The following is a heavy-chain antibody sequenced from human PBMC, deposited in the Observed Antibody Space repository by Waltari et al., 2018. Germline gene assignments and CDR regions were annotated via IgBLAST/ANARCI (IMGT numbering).Heavy chain of an antibody. D-gene: IGHD4-17*01. CDR1: GGSISSYY. CDR2: IYYSGST. V-gene: IGHV4-59*01. Sequence: QVQLQESGPGLVKPSETLSLTCTVSGGSISSYYWSWIRQPPGQGLEWIGYIYYSGSTNYNPSLKSRVTISVDTSKNQFSLKLSSVTAADTAVYYCARADLDYGDYDPIPFFDYWGQGTLVTVSS. CDR3: ARADLDYGDYDPIPFFDY. J-gene: IGHJ4*02.